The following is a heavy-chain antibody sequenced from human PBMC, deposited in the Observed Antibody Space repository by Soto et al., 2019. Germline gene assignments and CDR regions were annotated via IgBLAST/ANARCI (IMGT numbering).Heavy chain of an antibody. J-gene: IGHJ4*02. CDR2: ISAYNGNT. V-gene: IGHV1-18*01. D-gene: IGHD6-19*01. CDR3: ARDPRYSSGWRYFDY. Sequence: RQAPGQGLEWMGWISAYNGNTNYAQKLQGRVTMTTDTSTSTAYMELRSLRSDDTAVYYCARDPRYSSGWRYFDYWGQGTLVTVSS.